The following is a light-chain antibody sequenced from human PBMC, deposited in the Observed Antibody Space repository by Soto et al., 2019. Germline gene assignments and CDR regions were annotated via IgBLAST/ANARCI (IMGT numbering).Light chain of an antibody. Sequence: QSALTQPPSASGSPGQSVTISCTGTSSDVGGYNYVSWYQQHPGKAPKLMIYEVSKRPSGVPDRFSGSKFGNTASLTVSGLQAEDEDDYYCSSYAGSNNLVFGGGTKLTVL. CDR3: SSYAGSNNLV. V-gene: IGLV2-8*01. CDR2: EVS. J-gene: IGLJ2*01. CDR1: SSDVGGYNY.